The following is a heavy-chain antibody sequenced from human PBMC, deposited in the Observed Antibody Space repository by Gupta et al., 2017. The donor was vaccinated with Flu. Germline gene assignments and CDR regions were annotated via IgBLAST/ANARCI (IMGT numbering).Heavy chain of an antibody. J-gene: IGHJ4*02. V-gene: IGHV4-59*12. CDR2: ILHPGYT. CDR1: GGYIKNYS. D-gene: IGHD1/OR15-1a*01. Sequence: QVRLQESGPGLVKPSETLSLNCNVSGGYIKNYSWSWIRLPPGRGLEWIGFILHPGYTNHNPSFRSRVSMAVDRSKDQFSLKLSSVTAADAAVYYCVRTHRRTAGTLDYWGPGIAVTVSS. CDR3: VRTHRRTAGTLDY.